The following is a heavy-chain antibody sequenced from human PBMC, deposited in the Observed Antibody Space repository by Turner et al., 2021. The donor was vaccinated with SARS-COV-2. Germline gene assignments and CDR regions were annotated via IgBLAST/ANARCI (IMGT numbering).Heavy chain of an antibody. CDR2: IWYDGSNK. Sequence: QVLRVESGGRVVHPGRYLRLSCAASGFTFSSYGMHWVRQAPGKGLEWVAVIWYDGSNKYYADSVKGRLTISRDNSKNTLYLQMNSLRAEDTAVYYCARDSDSSGLLPHFDYWGQGTLVTVSS. CDR1: GFTFSSYG. D-gene: IGHD3-22*01. V-gene: IGHV3-33*01. J-gene: IGHJ4*02. CDR3: ARDSDSSGLLPHFDY.